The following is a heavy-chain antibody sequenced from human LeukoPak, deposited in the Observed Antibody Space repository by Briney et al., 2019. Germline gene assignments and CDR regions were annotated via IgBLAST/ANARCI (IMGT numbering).Heavy chain of an antibody. Sequence: GGSLRLSCAASGFVFSSYWMHWVRQVPGRGLVWVSRIYTDGSYTNYADSVKGRFTISRDNAKNTLSLPMNSLRAEDMGVYYCARGDDESLDHWGQGTLVTVSS. V-gene: IGHV3-74*01. J-gene: IGHJ4*02. CDR3: ARGDDESLDH. CDR1: GFVFSSYW. D-gene: IGHD3-16*01. CDR2: IYTDGSYT.